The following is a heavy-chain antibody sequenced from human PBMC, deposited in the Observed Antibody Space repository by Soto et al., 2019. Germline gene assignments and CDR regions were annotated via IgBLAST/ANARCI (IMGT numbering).Heavy chain of an antibody. V-gene: IGHV1-18*01. Sequence: ASGKVSCEASGYTFTSYGIHWVRLAPGQGLEWMGWISVYNGNTNYAQKFQDRVTMTTDTYTSTAYMELRSLRSDDTALYYCARGDCRSTSCYALDPHWLDPRCQGTLVTVFS. D-gene: IGHD2-2*01. J-gene: IGHJ5*02. CDR3: ARGDCRSTSCYALDPHWLDP. CDR2: ISVYNGNT. CDR1: GYTFTSYG.